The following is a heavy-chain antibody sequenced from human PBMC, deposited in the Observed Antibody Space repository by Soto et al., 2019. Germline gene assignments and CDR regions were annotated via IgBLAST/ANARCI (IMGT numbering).Heavy chain of an antibody. CDR2: IYYSGST. Sequence: SETLSLTCTVSDGSISSSSYYWGWIRQPPGKGLEWIGSIYYSGSTYYNPSLKSRVTISVDTSKNQFSLKLSSVTAADTAVYYCASSDYSGYGLFDYWGQGTLVTVSS. CDR3: ASSDYSGYGLFDY. V-gene: IGHV4-39*01. D-gene: IGHD5-12*01. J-gene: IGHJ4*02. CDR1: DGSISSSSYY.